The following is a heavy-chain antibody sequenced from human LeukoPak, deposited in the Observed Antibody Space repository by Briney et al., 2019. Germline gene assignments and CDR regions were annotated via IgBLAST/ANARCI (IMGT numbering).Heavy chain of an antibody. J-gene: IGHJ4*02. CDR2: IKKDGSEK. CDR1: GFTFSSYW. D-gene: IGHD3-22*01. Sequence: GGSLRLSCAASGFTFSSYWMSWVRQAPGKGLEWVANIKKDGSEKYYVDSVKGRFTISRDNAKSSLYLQMNSLRAEDTAVYYCARVLHKRNYDSGVYYGYWGQGTLVTVSS. V-gene: IGHV3-7*04. CDR3: ARVLHKRNYDSGVYYGY.